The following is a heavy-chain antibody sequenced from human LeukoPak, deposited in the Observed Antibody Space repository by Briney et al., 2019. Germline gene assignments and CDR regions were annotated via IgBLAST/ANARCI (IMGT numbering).Heavy chain of an antibody. D-gene: IGHD3-22*01. V-gene: IGHV1-2*02. CDR2: INPNSGGT. CDR3: ARGPRITMIVVVINPPDY. CDR1: GYTFTGYY. Sequence: ASVKVSCKASGYTFTGYYMHWVRQARGQGLEWMGWINPNSGGTNYAQKFQGRVTMTRDTSISTAYMELSRLRSDDTAVYYCARGPRITMIVVVINPPDYWGQGTLVTVSS. J-gene: IGHJ4*02.